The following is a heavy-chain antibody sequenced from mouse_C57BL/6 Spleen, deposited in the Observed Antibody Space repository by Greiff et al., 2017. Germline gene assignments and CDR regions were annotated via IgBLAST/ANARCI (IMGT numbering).Heavy chain of an antibody. CDR1: GYTFTSYW. V-gene: IGHV1-74*01. J-gene: IGHJ1*03. CDR3: STVVAPYWYFDV. D-gene: IGHD1-1*01. Sequence: QVQLQQSGAELVKPGASVKVSCKASGYTFTSYWMHWVKQRPGQGLEWIGRIHPSDSDTNYNQKFKGMATLTVDKSSSTAYMQLSSLTSEDSAVYYCSTVVAPYWYFDVWGTGTTVTVSS. CDR2: IHPSDSDT.